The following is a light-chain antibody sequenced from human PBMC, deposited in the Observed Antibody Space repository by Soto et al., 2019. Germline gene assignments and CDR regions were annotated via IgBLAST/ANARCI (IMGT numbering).Light chain of an antibody. V-gene: IGKV3-11*01. CDR2: QTS. CDR1: QYINTR. J-gene: IGKJ1*01. CDR3: HQRQSWPRT. Sequence: EILLTQSPATLSSFPATRVTLSCRASQYINTRLAWYQHRPGQAPRLLIYQTSIRAAGIPARFSASGTGTDFTLTISDVQPEDFAVYYCHQRQSWPRTFGQGTKVDIK.